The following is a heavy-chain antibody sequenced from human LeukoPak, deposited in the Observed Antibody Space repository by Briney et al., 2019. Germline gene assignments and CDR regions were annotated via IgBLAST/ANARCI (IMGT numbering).Heavy chain of an antibody. J-gene: IGHJ5*02. D-gene: IGHD2-2*01. CDR3: ARTTEDCSSTSCYQYWFDP. Sequence: SETLSLTCTVSGGSISSYYWSWIRQPPGKGLEWIGYIYYSGSTSYDPSLKSRVTISVDTSKNQISLKVRSVTAADTAVYYCARTTEDCSSTSCYQYWFDPWGQGTLVTVSS. V-gene: IGHV4-59*01. CDR1: GGSISSYY. CDR2: IYYSGST.